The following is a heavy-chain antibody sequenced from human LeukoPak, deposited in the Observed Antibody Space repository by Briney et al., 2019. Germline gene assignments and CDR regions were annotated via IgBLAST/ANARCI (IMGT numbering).Heavy chain of an antibody. CDR1: GGSISSGVYY. CDR2: IYYSGST. V-gene: IGHV4-31*03. Sequence: PSETLSLTCTVSGGSISSGVYYWSWIRQHPGKGLEWIGYIYYSGSTYYNPSLKSRVTISVDTSKNQFSLKLSSVTAADTAVYYCARYSIRYYFDYWGQGTLVTVSS. D-gene: IGHD4-11*01. CDR3: ARYSIRYYFDY. J-gene: IGHJ4*02.